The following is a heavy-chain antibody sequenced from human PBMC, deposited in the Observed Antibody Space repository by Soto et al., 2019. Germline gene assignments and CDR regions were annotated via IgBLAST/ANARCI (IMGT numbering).Heavy chain of an antibody. J-gene: IGHJ3*02. CDR1: GYTFTSYY. V-gene: IGHV1-46*01. D-gene: IGHD3-10*01. CDR2: INPSGGST. CDR3: ARTPPGRGAPEAYDI. Sequence: ASVKVSCKASGYTFTSYYMHWVRQAPGQGLEWMGIINPSGGSTSYAQKFQGRVTMTRDTSTSTVYMELSSLRSEDTAVYYCARTPPGRGAPEAYDIWGQGTMVTITS.